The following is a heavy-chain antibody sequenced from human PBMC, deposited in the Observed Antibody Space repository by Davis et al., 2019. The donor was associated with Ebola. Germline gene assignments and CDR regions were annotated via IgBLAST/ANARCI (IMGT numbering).Heavy chain of an antibody. J-gene: IGHJ4*02. CDR1: GFTFSNAW. CDR3: ARDRYDFWSGYPYYFDY. Sequence: GGSLRLSCAASGFTFSNAWMSWVRQAPGKGLEWVANIKQDGSEKYYVDSVKGRFTISRDNAKNSLYLQMNSLRAEDTAVYYCARDRYDFWSGYPYYFDYWGQGTLVTVSS. D-gene: IGHD3-3*01. CDR2: IKQDGSEK. V-gene: IGHV3-7*01.